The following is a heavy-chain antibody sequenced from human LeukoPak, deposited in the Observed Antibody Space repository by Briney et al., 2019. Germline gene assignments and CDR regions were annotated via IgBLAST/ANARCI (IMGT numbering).Heavy chain of an antibody. CDR1: GFTFSSYE. Sequence: GGSLRLSCAASGFTFSSYEMNWVRQAPGEGLEWVSYISSSGSTIYYADSVKGRFTISRDNAKNSLYLQMNSLRAEDTAVYYCARDQGLRPFDYWGQGTLVTVSS. V-gene: IGHV3-48*03. CDR3: ARDQGLRPFDY. CDR2: ISSSGSTI. J-gene: IGHJ4*02. D-gene: IGHD5-12*01.